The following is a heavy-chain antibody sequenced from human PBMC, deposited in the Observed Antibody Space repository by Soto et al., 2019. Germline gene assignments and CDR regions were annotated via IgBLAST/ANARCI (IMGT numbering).Heavy chain of an antibody. V-gene: IGHV4-59*01. Sequence: PSETLSLTCTVSGGSISSYYWSWIRQPPGKGLEWIGYIYYSGSTNYNPSLKSRVTISVDTSKNQFSLKLSSVTAADTAVYYCARVTYYYDSSGYSTDASDIWGQGTMVTVSS. CDR3: ARVTYYYDSSGYSTDASDI. CDR1: GGSISSYY. D-gene: IGHD3-22*01. CDR2: IYYSGST. J-gene: IGHJ3*02.